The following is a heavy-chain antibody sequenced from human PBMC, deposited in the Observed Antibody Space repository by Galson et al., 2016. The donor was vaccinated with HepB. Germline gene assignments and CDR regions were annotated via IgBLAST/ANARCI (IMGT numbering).Heavy chain of an antibody. CDR2: IYPGDSDT. Sequence: QSGAEVKKPGESLKISCKGSGYSFRNYWIGWVRQLPGKGLEWMGIIYPGDSDTRYSPSFQGQVTISADKSISTAYLQWSSLKASDTAMYYCARTYYYDSSAYYYFDYWGQGSLVTVSS. V-gene: IGHV5-51*01. D-gene: IGHD3-22*01. J-gene: IGHJ4*02. CDR1: GYSFRNYW. CDR3: ARTYYYDSSAYYYFDY.